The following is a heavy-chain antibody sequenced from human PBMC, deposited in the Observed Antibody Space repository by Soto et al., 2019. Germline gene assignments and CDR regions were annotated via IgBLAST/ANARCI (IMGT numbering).Heavy chain of an antibody. Sequence: SETLSLTCAVYGGSFSGYYWSWIRQPPGKRLEWIGEINHSGSTNYNPSLKSRVTISVDTSKNQFSLKLSSVTAADTAVYYCARGRRYYYGSGSKYYFDYWGQGTLVTVSS. D-gene: IGHD3-10*01. CDR3: ARGRRYYYGSGSKYYFDY. CDR1: GGSFSGYY. CDR2: INHSGST. V-gene: IGHV4-34*01. J-gene: IGHJ4*02.